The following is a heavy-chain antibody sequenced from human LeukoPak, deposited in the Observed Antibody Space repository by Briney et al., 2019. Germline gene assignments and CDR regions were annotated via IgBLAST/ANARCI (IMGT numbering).Heavy chain of an antibody. J-gene: IGHJ4*02. D-gene: IGHD4-17*01. CDR1: EFDFSTHA. Sequence: GGSLRLSCAASEFDFSTHAMTWVRQAPGKGLEWVSAISISGAKTYYADSVKGRFTISRDNSKNTLYLQMNSLRAEDTAVYYCARDRTVTDTTGFDYWGQGTLVTVSS. CDR3: ARDRTVTDTTGFDY. CDR2: ISISGAKT. V-gene: IGHV3-23*01.